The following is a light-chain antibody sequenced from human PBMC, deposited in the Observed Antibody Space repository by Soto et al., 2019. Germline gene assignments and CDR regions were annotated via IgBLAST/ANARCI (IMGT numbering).Light chain of an antibody. Sequence: IVMMQSPATLSVSPGERATLSCRASQSIRNNLLVWYQQKPGQAPRLLIYGVSTRATGIPARFSGSGSGTEFTLTISSLQSEDFALYYCQQHSDWPLTFGGGTKVEI. J-gene: IGKJ4*01. CDR2: GVS. CDR3: QQHSDWPLT. V-gene: IGKV3-15*01. CDR1: QSIRNN.